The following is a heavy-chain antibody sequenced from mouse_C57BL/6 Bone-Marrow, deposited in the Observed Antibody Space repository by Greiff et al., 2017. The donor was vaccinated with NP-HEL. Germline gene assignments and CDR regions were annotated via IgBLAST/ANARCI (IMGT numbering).Heavy chain of an antibody. CDR3: ARNYGNFGY. CDR1: GYTFTDYY. D-gene: IGHD2-1*01. J-gene: IGHJ3*01. CDR2: INPNNGGT. V-gene: IGHV1-26*01. Sequence: EVQLQQSGPELVKPGASVKISCKASGYTFTDYYMNWVKQSPGKSLEWIGDINPNNGGTSFNQKFKGKATLTVDKSSSTAYMELRSLTSEDSAVYYCARNYGNFGYWGQGTLVTVSA.